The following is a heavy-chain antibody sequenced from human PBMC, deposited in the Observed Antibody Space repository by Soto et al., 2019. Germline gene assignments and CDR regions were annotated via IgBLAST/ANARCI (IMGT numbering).Heavy chain of an antibody. V-gene: IGHV5-10-1*01. CDR2: IDPSDSST. J-gene: IGHJ5*02. CDR3: ARGLFSGYDHSWFDP. Sequence: GESLKISCQGSVDTFTNYWITWVRQMPGKGLEWVGRIDPSDSSTNYSPSFRGHVTISADESISTAFLQWSSLKVSDTAMYYCARGLFSGYDHSWFDPWGQGTLVTVSS. CDR1: VDTFTNYW. D-gene: IGHD5-12*01.